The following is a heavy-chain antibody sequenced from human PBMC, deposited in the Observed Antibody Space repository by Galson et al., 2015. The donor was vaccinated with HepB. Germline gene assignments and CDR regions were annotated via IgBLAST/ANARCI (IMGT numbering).Heavy chain of an antibody. V-gene: IGHV3-30*18. CDR2: ISYDSTGK. D-gene: IGHD3-16*01. Sequence: SLRLSCAASEFNFSMYGMYWVRQAPGKGLEWVAAISYDSTGKYYADSVRGRFTISRDRSKNTLSLQLNDLRVDDTAVYYCAKQRPNYDHKGSIDYWGQGTLVIVSS. J-gene: IGHJ4*02. CDR3: AKQRPNYDHKGSIDY. CDR1: EFNFSMYG.